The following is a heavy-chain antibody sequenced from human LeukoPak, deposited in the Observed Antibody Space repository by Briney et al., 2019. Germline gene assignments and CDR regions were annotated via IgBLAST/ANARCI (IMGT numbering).Heavy chain of an antibody. J-gene: IGHJ4*02. V-gene: IGHV3-21*01. CDR2: ISSSSSYI. D-gene: IGHD6-19*01. Sequence: GGSLRLSCAASGFTFSSYSMNWVRQAPGKGLEWVSSISSSSSYIYYADSVKGRFTISRDNAKNSLYLQMNSLRAEDTAVYYCARFQYSSGWYRPGFDYWGQGTLVTVSS. CDR1: GFTFSSYS. CDR3: ARFQYSSGWYRPGFDY.